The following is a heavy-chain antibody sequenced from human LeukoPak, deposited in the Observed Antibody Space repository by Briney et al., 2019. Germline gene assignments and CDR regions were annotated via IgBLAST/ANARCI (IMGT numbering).Heavy chain of an antibody. D-gene: IGHD3-10*01. J-gene: IGHJ4*02. CDR2: ISYDGSNK. CDR3: AKGDYYGSGGWD. V-gene: IGHV3-30*18. CDR1: GFIFSSYG. Sequence: GGSLRLSCAASGFIFSSYGMHWVRQAPGKGLEWVAVISYDGSNKYYADSVKGRFTISRDNSKSTLCLQMNSLRAEDTAVYYCAKGDYYGSGGWDWGQGTLVTVSS.